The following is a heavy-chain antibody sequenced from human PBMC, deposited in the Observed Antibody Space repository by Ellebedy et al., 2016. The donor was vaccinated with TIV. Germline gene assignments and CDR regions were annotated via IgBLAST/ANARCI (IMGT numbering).Heavy chain of an antibody. V-gene: IGHV1-69*13. Sequence: ASVKVSCKASGGSFSSYAISWVRQAPGQGLEWMGGIIPLFGTDNYAQKFKDRVTITADETTSTAYMELSSLRSEDTAVYYCATDRETLYSMVVWGQGTTVTVSS. CDR3: ATDRETLYSMVV. J-gene: IGHJ6*02. D-gene: IGHD2-2*02. CDR2: IIPLFGTD. CDR1: GGSFSSYA.